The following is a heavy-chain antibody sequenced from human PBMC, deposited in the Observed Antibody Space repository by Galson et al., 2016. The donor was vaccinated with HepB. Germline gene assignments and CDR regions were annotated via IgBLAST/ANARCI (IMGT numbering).Heavy chain of an antibody. J-gene: IGHJ3*01. Sequence: SLRLSCAASGFNFRTSWMSWVRQPPGKGPEWVANINPDGSQTYYVDSVKGRFNISKDNAKNSLYLRMNSLRADDTAVYYCARDPMRFAFDLWGQGTMVTVSS. CDR3: ARDPMRFAFDL. CDR2: INPDGSQT. CDR1: GFNFRTSW. V-gene: IGHV3-7*01.